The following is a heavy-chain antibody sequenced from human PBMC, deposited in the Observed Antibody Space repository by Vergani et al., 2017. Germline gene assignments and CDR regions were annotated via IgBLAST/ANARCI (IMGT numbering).Heavy chain of an antibody. V-gene: IGHV3-23*05. Sequence: EVQLLESGGGLVQPGGSLRLSCAASGFTFSSYAMSWVRQAPGKGLEWVSAIYSGGSTYYADSVKGRFTISRDNSKNTLYLQMNSLRAEDTAVYYCARGMDVWGQGTTVTVSS. J-gene: IGHJ6*02. CDR3: ARGMDV. CDR1: GFTFSSYA. CDR2: IYSGGST.